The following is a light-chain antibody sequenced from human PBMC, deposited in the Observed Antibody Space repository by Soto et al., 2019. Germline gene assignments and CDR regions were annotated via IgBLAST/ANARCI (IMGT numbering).Light chain of an antibody. J-gene: IGKJ1*01. CDR3: QQYNTWHPKMA. Sequence: VVTQSPATLSVFPGETATLSCRASQSVSSDLAGYQQRPGQAPRLLIYGAPTRATGIPARFRGSGSGTEFRLTISSLQSEDFATYYCQQYNTWHPKMAFGRGTKVEIK. V-gene: IGKV3-15*01. CDR2: GAP. CDR1: QSVSSD.